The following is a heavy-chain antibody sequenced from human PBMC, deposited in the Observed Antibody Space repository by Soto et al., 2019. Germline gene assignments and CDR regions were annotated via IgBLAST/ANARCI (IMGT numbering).Heavy chain of an antibody. D-gene: IGHD1-1*01. J-gene: IGHJ4*02. CDR2: ISAHNGNT. Sequence: QFHLVQSGAEVKKPGASGKVSCKGSGYTFPSYGITWVRQAPGQGLEWMGWISAHNGNTDYAQRLKGRVTVTRYTSTSTADMELRSVRSDDAAVDDCARGRYGDYWGQGALVTVSS. CDR1: GYTFPSYG. V-gene: IGHV1-18*01. CDR3: ARGRYGDY.